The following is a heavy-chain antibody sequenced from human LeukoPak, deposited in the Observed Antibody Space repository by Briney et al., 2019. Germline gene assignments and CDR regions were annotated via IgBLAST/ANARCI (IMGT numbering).Heavy chain of an antibody. Sequence: SETLSLTCTVSGGSISSSSYYWGWIRQPPGKGLERIGSIFYSGSTYYNPSLKSRVTISVDTSKNQFSLKLSSVTAADTAVYYCARVCAVRGHYYYYYMDVWGKGTTVTISS. CDR1: GGSISSSSYY. D-gene: IGHD3-10*01. CDR3: ARVCAVRGHYYYYYMDV. V-gene: IGHV4-39*01. J-gene: IGHJ6*03. CDR2: IFYSGST.